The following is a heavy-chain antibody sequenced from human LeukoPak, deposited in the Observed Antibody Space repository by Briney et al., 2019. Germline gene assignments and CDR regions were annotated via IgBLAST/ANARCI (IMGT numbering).Heavy chain of an antibody. Sequence: GGSLRLSCAASGLTFSTYWMHWVRHAPGKGLAWVARINPEGSIRTYANSVQGRVTISRDTAKDTLFLQMNSLRAEDTAVYCAREARVGGALQYWGQGTPVTVSS. D-gene: IGHD1-26*01. J-gene: IGHJ4*02. CDR2: INPEGSIR. CDR1: GLTFSTYW. V-gene: IGHV3-74*03. CDR3: AREARVGGALQY.